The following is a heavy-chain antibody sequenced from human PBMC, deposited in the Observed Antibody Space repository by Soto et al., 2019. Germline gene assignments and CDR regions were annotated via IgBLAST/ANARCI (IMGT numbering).Heavy chain of an antibody. D-gene: IGHD3-16*02. CDR2: IYYSGST. V-gene: IGHV4-39*01. J-gene: IGHJ5*02. Sequence: SETLSLTCTVSGGSISSSSYYWGWIRQPPGKGLEWIGSIYYSGSTYYNPSLKSRVTISVDTSKNQFSLKLSSVTAADTAVYYYARHLSQSDYVWGSYRPNWFDPWGQGTLVTVSS. CDR1: GGSISSSSYY. CDR3: ARHLSQSDYVWGSYRPNWFDP.